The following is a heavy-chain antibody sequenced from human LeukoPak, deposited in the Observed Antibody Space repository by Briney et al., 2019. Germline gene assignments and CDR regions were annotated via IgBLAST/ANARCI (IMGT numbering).Heavy chain of an antibody. CDR2: NYYSGST. CDR1: GGSISSYY. CDR3: ARRIYGSGRPYYYYYMDV. V-gene: IGHV4-59*08. Sequence: PSETLSPTCTVSGGSISSYYWSWIRQPPGKGLEWIGYNYYSGSTNYNPYLKSRVTISVDTSKNQFPLKLSSVTAADTAVYYCARRIYGSGRPYYYYYMDVWGKGTTVTVSS. D-gene: IGHD3-10*01. J-gene: IGHJ6*03.